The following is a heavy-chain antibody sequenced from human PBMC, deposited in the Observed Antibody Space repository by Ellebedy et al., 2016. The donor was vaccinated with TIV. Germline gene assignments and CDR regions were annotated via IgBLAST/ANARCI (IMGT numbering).Heavy chain of an antibody. CDR1: GFTFSSYT. V-gene: IGHV3-30*18. CDR2: LSYDGSNE. J-gene: IGHJ6*02. D-gene: IGHD6-6*01. Sequence: PGGSLRLSCAASGFTFSSYTMHWVRQAPGKGLEWVAALSYDGSNEYYADSVKGRFTISRDISKNTLYLQMNSLRADDTAVYHCAEEGGSSRGASGMDVWGQGTTVTVSS. CDR3: AEEGGSSRGASGMDV.